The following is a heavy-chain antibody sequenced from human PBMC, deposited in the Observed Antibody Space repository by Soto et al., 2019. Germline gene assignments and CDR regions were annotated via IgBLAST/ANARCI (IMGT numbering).Heavy chain of an antibody. Sequence: PSETLSLTCAVYGGSFSGYYWSWIRQPPGKGLEWIGEINHSGSTNYNPSLKSRVTISVDTSKNQFSLKLSSVTAADTAVYYCARSRFRPPMTTVTTGGFDYWGQGTLVTVSS. D-gene: IGHD4-17*01. CDR1: GGSFSGYY. V-gene: IGHV4-34*01. J-gene: IGHJ4*02. CDR2: INHSGST. CDR3: ARSRFRPPMTTVTTGGFDY.